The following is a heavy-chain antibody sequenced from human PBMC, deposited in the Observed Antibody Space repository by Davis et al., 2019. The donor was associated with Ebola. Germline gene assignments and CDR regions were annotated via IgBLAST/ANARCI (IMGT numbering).Heavy chain of an antibody. V-gene: IGHV1-18*04. J-gene: IGHJ6*02. CDR1: GYTFTSNG. CDR2: ISGYNGNT. D-gene: IGHD3-10*01. CDR3: ARDPDYYGSGTFHYYYYGMDV. Sequence: ASVKVSCKASGYTFTSNGISWVRQAPGQGLEWMGWISGYNGNTNYAQKFQGRVTMTTDTSTSTAYMDLRSLTSDDTAAYYCARDPDYYGSGTFHYYYYGMDVWGQGTTVTVSS.